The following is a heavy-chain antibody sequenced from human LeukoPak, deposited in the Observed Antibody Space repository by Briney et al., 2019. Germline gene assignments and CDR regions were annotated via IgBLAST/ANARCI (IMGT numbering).Heavy chain of an antibody. J-gene: IGHJ3*01. CDR1: GYTFTIYG. CDR2: ISAYNGNT. Sequence: ASVKLFYNASGYTFTIYGISWVRQAPGQGLEWMVWISAYNGNTNYAQKLQGRVTMTTDTSTSTAYMELRSLRSEDTAVYYCARVVGYYYGSGSQWGQGTMVTVSS. D-gene: IGHD3-10*01. CDR3: ARVVGYYYGSGSQ. V-gene: IGHV1-18*01.